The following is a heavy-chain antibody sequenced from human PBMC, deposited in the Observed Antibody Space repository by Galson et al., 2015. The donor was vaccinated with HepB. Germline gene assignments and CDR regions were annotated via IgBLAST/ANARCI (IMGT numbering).Heavy chain of an antibody. Sequence: SLRLSCAASGFTFSIYGMHWVRQAPGKGLEWVAVISYDGSNKYFADSVKGRFTISRDNSKNTLYLQMNSLRAEDTAVYYCAKDLVYSSTDYYYYYMDVWGKGTTVTVSS. CDR2: ISYDGSNK. CDR3: AKDLVYSSTDYYYYYMDV. J-gene: IGHJ6*03. CDR1: GFTFSIYG. D-gene: IGHD6-13*01. V-gene: IGHV3-30*18.